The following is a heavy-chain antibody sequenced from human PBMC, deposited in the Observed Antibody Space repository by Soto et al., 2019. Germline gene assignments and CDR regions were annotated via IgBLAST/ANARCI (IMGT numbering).Heavy chain of an antibody. Sequence: SETLSLTCTVSGGSISSYYWSWIRQPPGKGLEWIGEINHSGSTNYNPSLKSRVTISVDTSKNQFSLKLSSVTAADTAVYYCARDLIQHYYYYYGMDVWGQGTTVTVSS. D-gene: IGHD1-1*01. J-gene: IGHJ6*02. CDR2: INHSGST. CDR1: GGSISSYY. CDR3: ARDLIQHYYYYYGMDV. V-gene: IGHV4-34*01.